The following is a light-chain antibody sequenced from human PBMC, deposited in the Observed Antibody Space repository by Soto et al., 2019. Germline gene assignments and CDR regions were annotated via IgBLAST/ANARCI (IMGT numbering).Light chain of an antibody. CDR2: DVS. Sequence: QSVLTQPASVSGSPGHSITISCTGTGSDVGGYNYVSWYQQHPGKAPKLMIYDVSDRPSGVSNRFSGSKSGNTASLAISGLQAEDEADYYCNSYTSSSTFPCVFGTGTKVTVL. V-gene: IGLV2-14*01. CDR3: NSYTSSSTFPCV. J-gene: IGLJ1*01. CDR1: GSDVGGYNY.